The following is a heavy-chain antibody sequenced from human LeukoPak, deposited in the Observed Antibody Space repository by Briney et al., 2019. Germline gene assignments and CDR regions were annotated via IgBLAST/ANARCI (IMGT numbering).Heavy chain of an antibody. V-gene: IGHV3-30*04. J-gene: IGHJ3*02. Sequence: PGGSLRLSCAASGFTFSTYSKHWVRQAPGKGLEWVAVTSYDESSKYYADSVKGRFTISRDNSKNSLYLQMNSLRAEDTAVYYCARGKRGANNDAFDIWGQGTMVTVSS. D-gene: IGHD4/OR15-4a*01. CDR3: ARGKRGANNDAFDI. CDR2: TSYDESSK. CDR1: GFTFSTYS.